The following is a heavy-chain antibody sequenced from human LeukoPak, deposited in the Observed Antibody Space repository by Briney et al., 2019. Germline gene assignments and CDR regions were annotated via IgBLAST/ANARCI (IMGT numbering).Heavy chain of an antibody. Sequence: SVKVSCKASGYTFTSYGISWVRQAPGQGLEWMGRIIPILGIANYAQKFQGRVTITADKSTSTAYMELSSLRSEDTAVYYCARRKDAFDIWGQGTMVTVSS. V-gene: IGHV1-69*04. CDR3: ARRKDAFDI. J-gene: IGHJ3*02. CDR2: IIPILGIA. CDR1: GYTFTSYG.